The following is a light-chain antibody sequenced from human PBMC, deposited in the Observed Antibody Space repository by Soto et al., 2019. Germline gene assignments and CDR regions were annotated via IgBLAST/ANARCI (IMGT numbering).Light chain of an antibody. CDR2: AAS. J-gene: IGKJ1*01. CDR1: QSISSY. Sequence: DDQMTQSLSSLSASVRDRVTITCRASQSISSYLDWYQQKPGKAPKLLIYAASSLESGVPSRFSGRGSGTEFTLTISGLQPEDSASYCCQQSYNFPRTFGQGTKV. V-gene: IGKV1-39*01. CDR3: QQSYNFPRT.